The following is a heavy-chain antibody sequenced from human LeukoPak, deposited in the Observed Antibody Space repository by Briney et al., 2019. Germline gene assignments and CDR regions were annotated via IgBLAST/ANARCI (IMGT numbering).Heavy chain of an antibody. J-gene: IGHJ4*02. CDR1: GYSFTSYW. CDR2: IYPGDSDT. D-gene: IGHD2-2*01. Sequence: GESLKISCKGSGYSFTSYWIGWVRQMPGKGLEWMGIIYPGDSDTRYSPSFQGKVTMSTDKSISTAYLQWSSLKASDTAMYFCARGGPNYALDYWGQGTLVTVSS. V-gene: IGHV5-51*01. CDR3: ARGGPNYALDY.